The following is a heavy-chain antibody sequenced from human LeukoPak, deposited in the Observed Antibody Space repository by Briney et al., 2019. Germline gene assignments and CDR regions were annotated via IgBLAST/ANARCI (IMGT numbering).Heavy chain of an antibody. V-gene: IGHV1-8*01. CDR3: ARGKGRRDGYNYDP. J-gene: IGHJ5*02. D-gene: IGHD5-24*01. CDR2: MNPNSGNT. Sequence: ASVNDSRKSSVYTFTSYDIHWVRQATGQGLEWMGWMNPNSGNTGYAQKFQGRVTMTRNTSISTAYIELSSLRSEDAAVYYCARGKGRRDGYNYDPWGQGTLVTVSS. CDR1: VYTFTSYD.